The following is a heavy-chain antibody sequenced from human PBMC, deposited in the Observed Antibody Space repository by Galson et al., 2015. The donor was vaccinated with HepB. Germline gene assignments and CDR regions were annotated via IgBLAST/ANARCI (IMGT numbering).Heavy chain of an antibody. CDR1: GFTFSSYA. J-gene: IGHJ2*01. D-gene: IGHD4/OR15-4a*01. Sequence: SLRLSCAASGFTFSSYAMNWVRQAPGKGLEWVSVISDSGSSTYYADSVKGRFTISRDNSKNTLYLQMNSLRAEDTAIYYCAKHMAWDYRYFDLWGRGTLVTVSS. CDR2: ISDSGSST. CDR3: AKHMAWDYRYFDL. V-gene: IGHV3-23*01.